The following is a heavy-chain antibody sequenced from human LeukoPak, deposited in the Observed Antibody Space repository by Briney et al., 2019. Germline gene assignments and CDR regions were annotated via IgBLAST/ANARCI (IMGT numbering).Heavy chain of an antibody. D-gene: IGHD3-3*01. J-gene: IGHJ5*02. CDR1: GGSISSYY. CDR2: IYYSGST. Sequence: SETLSLTCTVSGGSISSYYWSWIRQPPGKGLEWIGYIYYSGSTNYNPSLKSRVTISVDTSKNQFSLKLSSVTAADTAVYYCARVPTYYDFWSGYYTGSWFDPWGQGTLVTVSS. CDR3: ARVPTYYDFWSGYYTGSWFDP. V-gene: IGHV4-59*01.